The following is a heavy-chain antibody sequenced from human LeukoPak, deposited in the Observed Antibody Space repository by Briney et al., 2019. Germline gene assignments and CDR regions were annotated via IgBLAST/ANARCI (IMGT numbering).Heavy chain of an antibody. CDR3: ARDVDIAAAGNFDY. CDR1: GGSFSSYA. Sequence: SVKVSCKASGGSFSSYAISWVRQAPGQGLEWMGGIIPIFGTVNYAQKFQGRVTITADESTSTAYMELSSLRSEDTAVYYCARDVDIAAAGNFDYWGQGTLVTVSS. D-gene: IGHD6-13*01. V-gene: IGHV1-69*13. J-gene: IGHJ4*02. CDR2: IIPIFGTV.